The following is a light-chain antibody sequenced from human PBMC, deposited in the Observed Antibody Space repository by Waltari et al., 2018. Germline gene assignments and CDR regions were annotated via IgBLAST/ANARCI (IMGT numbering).Light chain of an antibody. CDR1: QSISTY. J-gene: IGKJ1*01. CDR3: QQRSNWWT. CDR2: DAS. V-gene: IGKV3-11*01. Sequence: EIVLTQSPDTLSLSPGERATLSCRASQSISTYLAWYQQRPGQAPRLLIYDASNRATGIPARFSGSGFGTDFTLTISSLEPEDFAVYYCQQRSNWWTFGQGTKVEIK.